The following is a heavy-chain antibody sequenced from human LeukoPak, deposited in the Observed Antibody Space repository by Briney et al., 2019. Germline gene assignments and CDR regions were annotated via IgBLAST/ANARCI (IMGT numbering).Heavy chain of an antibody. J-gene: IGHJ4*02. CDR2: SNPRGEDT. D-gene: IGHD3-22*01. Sequence: ASVKVSCKASGDTFINYYIHWVRQAPGQGLEWMGVSNPRGEDTTNTQKFQGRVTMTMDPSISTAYMELSSLRSEDTAVYYCARRSDGYDSSAYCHWGQGTLVTVSS. CDR1: GDTFINYY. CDR3: ARRSDGYDSSAYCH. V-gene: IGHV1-46*01.